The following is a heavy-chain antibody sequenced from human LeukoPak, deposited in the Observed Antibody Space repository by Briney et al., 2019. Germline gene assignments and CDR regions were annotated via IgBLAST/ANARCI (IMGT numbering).Heavy chain of an antibody. J-gene: IGHJ4*02. CDR3: AKDPGGYYYYFDY. D-gene: IGHD3-3*01. Sequence: PGGSLRLSCAASGFTFSSYAMSWVRQAPGKGLESVSVISGSGGSTYYADSVKGRVTISRDNSKNTLYLQMNSLRAEDTAIYYCAKDPGGYYYYFDYWGQGTLVTVSS. V-gene: IGHV3-23*01. CDR2: ISGSGGST. CDR1: GFTFSSYA.